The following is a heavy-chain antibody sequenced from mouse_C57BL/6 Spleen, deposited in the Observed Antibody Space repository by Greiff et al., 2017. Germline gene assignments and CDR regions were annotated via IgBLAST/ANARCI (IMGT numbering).Heavy chain of an antibody. D-gene: IGHD2-13*01. V-gene: IGHV1-82*01. Sequence: QVHLKQSGPELVKPGASVKISCKASGYAFRSSWMNWVKQRPGKGLEWIGRIYPGDGDTNYNGKFKGKATLTADKSSSTAYMQLSSLTSEDSAVYFCAKGDLVPYAMDYWGQGTSVTVSS. CDR3: AKGDLVPYAMDY. J-gene: IGHJ4*01. CDR2: IYPGDGDT. CDR1: GYAFRSSW.